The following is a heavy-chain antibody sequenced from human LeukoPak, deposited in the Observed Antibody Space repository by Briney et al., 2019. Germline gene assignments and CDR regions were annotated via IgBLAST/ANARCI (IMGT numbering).Heavy chain of an antibody. Sequence: GESLKLSFKGSGYRFTNYWIGWVRQVPGKGLEGMGVIDPDDSQTKYSPSFQGQVTISADKSINTIYVQWNSLKASDTAIYFCARHRGGAIGLEFYYYMDVWGKGTTVIVS. CDR2: IDPDDSQT. CDR3: ARHRGGAIGLEFYYYMDV. V-gene: IGHV5-51*01. CDR1: GYRFTNYW. J-gene: IGHJ6*03. D-gene: IGHD1-26*01.